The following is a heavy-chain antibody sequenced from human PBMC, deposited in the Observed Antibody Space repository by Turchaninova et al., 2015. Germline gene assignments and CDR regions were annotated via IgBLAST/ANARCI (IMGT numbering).Heavy chain of an antibody. CDR1: GGSISGTTYH. CDR3: ASLTTVTFDF. CDR2: VYYSGRT. J-gene: IGHJ4*02. D-gene: IGHD4-17*01. V-gene: IGHV4-39*01. Sequence: QLQLQESGPGLVKPSETLSLTCPVSGGSISGTTYHWGWIRQPPGTGLVWIGIVYYSGRTDYNPSLKSRVIISKDTSKNQFSLKLSSVTASDTAVYYCASLTTVTFDFWGQGTLVTVSS.